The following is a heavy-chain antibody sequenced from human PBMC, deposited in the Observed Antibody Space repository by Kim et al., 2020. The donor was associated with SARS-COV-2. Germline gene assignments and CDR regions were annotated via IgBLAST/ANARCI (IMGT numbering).Heavy chain of an antibody. J-gene: IGHJ4*02. V-gene: IGHV3-30*07. D-gene: IGHD3-10*01. CDR3: ARDGRLLWFGELLPYY. Sequence: SVKGRFTIARDNSKNTLYLQMNSRRAEDTAVDYCARDGRLLWFGELLPYYWGQGTLVTVSS.